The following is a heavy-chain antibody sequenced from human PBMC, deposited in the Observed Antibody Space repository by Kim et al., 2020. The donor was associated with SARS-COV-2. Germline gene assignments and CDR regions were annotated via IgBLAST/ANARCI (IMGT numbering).Heavy chain of an antibody. J-gene: IGHJ4*02. D-gene: IGHD3-10*01. Sequence: ASVKVSCKASGYTFSNYDINWVRQATGQGLEWMGWMNPNSGNTGYAQNFQDRDTMTRNTSISTAYMELSSLRSEDTAVYYCARAPVWGAYGNIYYYFDYWGQGTLVTVSS. CDR2: MNPNSGNT. V-gene: IGHV1-8*01. CDR1: GYTFSNYD. CDR3: ARAPVWGAYGNIYYYFDY.